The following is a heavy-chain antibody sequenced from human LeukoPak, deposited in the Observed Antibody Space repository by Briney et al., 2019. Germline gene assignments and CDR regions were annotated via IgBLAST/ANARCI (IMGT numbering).Heavy chain of an antibody. D-gene: IGHD3-16*01. V-gene: IGHV3-30*02. J-gene: IGHJ4*02. CDR2: IRYDGSNK. Sequence: GGSLRLSCAASGFTFSSYGMHWVRQAPGKGLEWVAFIRYDGSNKYYADSVKGRFTISRDNSKNTLYLQMNSLRAEDTAVYYCARDLKLATFFDYWGQGTLVTVSS. CDR1: GFTFSSYG. CDR3: ARDLKLATFFDY.